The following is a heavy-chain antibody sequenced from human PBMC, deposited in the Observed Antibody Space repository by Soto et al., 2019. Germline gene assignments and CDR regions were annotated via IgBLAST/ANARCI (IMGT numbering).Heavy chain of an antibody. V-gene: IGHV2-5*02. J-gene: IGHJ4*02. Sequence: QITLNESGPTVVRPTETLTLTCRFSGFSLTTSGVGVGWIRQSPVTSPEWIALIYWDDDKRYISSLKTRLTITKDTSKNHVVLTVSDLDTTDTATYYCAHRVLRAVFGLVTTTAIYFDFWGQGTPVAVSS. CDR1: GFSLTTSGVG. CDR2: IYWDDDK. CDR3: AHRVLRAVFGLVTTTAIYFDF. D-gene: IGHD3-3*01.